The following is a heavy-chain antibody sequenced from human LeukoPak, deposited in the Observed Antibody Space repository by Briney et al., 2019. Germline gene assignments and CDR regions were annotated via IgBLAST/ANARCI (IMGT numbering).Heavy chain of an antibody. CDR1: GGSISSYY. CDR2: IYYSGST. J-gene: IGHJ2*01. V-gene: IGHV4-59*01. CDR3: ARTRNGRYFDL. Sequence: KPSETLSLTCTVSGGSISSYYWSWIRQPPGKGLEWIGYIYYSGSTNYNPSLKSRVTISVDTSKNQFSLKLSSVTAADTAVYYCARTRNGRYFDLWGRGTLVTVSS. D-gene: IGHD1-1*01.